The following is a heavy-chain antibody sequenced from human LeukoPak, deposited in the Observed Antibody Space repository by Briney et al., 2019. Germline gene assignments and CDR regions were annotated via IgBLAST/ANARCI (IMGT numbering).Heavy chain of an antibody. V-gene: IGHV3-48*01. Sequence: PGGSLRLSCAASGFTFSGYIMNWVRQAPGKGLEWVSFIGTSGNPIYYADSVKGRFTVSRDNAKNSLYLQMNSLRAEDTPVYYCARDQWLDYWGQGTLVTVSS. CDR1: GFTFSGYI. CDR3: ARDQWLDY. CDR2: IGTSGNPI. D-gene: IGHD6-19*01. J-gene: IGHJ4*02.